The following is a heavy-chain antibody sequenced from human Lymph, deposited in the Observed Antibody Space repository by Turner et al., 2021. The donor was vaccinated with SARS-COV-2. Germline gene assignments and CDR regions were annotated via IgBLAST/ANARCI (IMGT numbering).Heavy chain of an antibody. CDR3: AKGPWYYYDSSGLPYYFDY. V-gene: IGHV3-30*18. J-gene: IGHJ4*02. Sequence: QVQLVESGGGVVQPGRSLRLSCAASGFTFSSYGMPWVRQAPGKGLGWVAVISCDGVNKYYTDSVKGRFTISRDNSNNTLYLQMNSLRAEDTAVYYCAKGPWYYYDSSGLPYYFDYWGQGTLVTVSS. CDR2: ISCDGVNK. CDR1: GFTFSSYG. D-gene: IGHD3-22*01.